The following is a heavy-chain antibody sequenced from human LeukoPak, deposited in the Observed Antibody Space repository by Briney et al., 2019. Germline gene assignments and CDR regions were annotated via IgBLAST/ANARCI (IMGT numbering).Heavy chain of an antibody. V-gene: IGHV3-13*01. CDR2: IGPAGDT. CDR3: VRVAKSVFGDFFDV. D-gene: IGHD3-3*01. CDR1: GFTFSTYD. J-gene: IGHJ3*01. Sequence: GGSLRLSCAASGFTFSTYDMHWVRQGTGKVLEWVSAIGPAGDTYYPDSMKGRFTISRENAKNSLYLQMNSLRAGDTAVYYCVRVAKSVFGDFFDVWGRGTTVTVSS.